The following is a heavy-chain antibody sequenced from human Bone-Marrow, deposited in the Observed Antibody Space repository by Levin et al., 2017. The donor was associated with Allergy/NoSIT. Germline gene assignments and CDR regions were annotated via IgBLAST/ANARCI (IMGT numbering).Heavy chain of an antibody. D-gene: IGHD2/OR15-2a*01. CDR3: ARAGGTYFHPGVTRFEF. J-gene: IGHJ4*02. CDR1: GFSISSGYY. V-gene: IGHV4-38-2*02. CDR2: VYESGNS. Sequence: GSLRLSCSVSGFSISSGYYWGWVRQSPGKGLEWIGSVYESGNSYYNPSLRSRVTISVDTSKNEFSLKVRSVTAADTAVYYCARAGGTYFHPGVTRFEFWGQGTLVIVSA.